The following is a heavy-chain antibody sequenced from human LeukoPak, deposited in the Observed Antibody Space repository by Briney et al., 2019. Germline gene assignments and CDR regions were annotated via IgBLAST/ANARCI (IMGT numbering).Heavy chain of an antibody. D-gene: IGHD1-1*01. CDR1: GYTLTELS. J-gene: IGHJ3*02. Sequence: ASVKVSCKVSGYTLTELSMHWVRQAPGKGLELMGGFDPEDGETIYAQKFQGRVTMTEDTSTDTAYMELSRLRSDDTAVYYCAREPNWNDGAFDIWGQGTMVTVSS. CDR3: AREPNWNDGAFDI. V-gene: IGHV1-24*01. CDR2: FDPEDGET.